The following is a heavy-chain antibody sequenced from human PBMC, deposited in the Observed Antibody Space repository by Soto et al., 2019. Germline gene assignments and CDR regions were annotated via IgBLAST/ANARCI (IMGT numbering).Heavy chain of an antibody. J-gene: IGHJ4*02. CDR2: ISGSGGSK. CDR3: AKGIPPSSWYTYFDY. CDR1: GFTFSSYA. Sequence: EVQLLESGGGLVQPGGSLRLSCAASGFTFSSYAMSWVRQAPGKGLEWVSAISGSGGSKYYADSVKSRFNISRDNSKNTLYMQMNSLRAEDTAVYYCAKGIPPSSWYTYFDYWGQGTLVTVSS. V-gene: IGHV3-23*01. D-gene: IGHD6-13*01.